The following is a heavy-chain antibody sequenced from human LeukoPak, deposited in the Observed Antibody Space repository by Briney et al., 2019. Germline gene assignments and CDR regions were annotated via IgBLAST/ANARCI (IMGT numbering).Heavy chain of an antibody. Sequence: SETLSLTCTVSGVSISTYFWSWIRQPPGKGLEWIGYVYYNGITNYNPSLKSRVSISLDTSKNQFSLRLNSVTAAETAVYYCASQLGGATFHWGQGTLVTVSS. D-gene: IGHD3-16*01. J-gene: IGHJ4*02. CDR1: GVSISTYF. CDR2: VYYNGIT. CDR3: ASQLGGATFH. V-gene: IGHV4-59*01.